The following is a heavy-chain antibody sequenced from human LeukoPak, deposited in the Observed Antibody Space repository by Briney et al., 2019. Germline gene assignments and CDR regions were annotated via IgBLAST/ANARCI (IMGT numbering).Heavy chain of an antibody. CDR2: IEWDDDK. V-gene: IGHV2-70*11. CDR3: ARICRYNWFDP. CDR1: GFSLSTSGMC. Sequence: SGPTLVNPTQTLTLTCTFSGFSLSTSGMCVSWIRQPPGRALEWLARIEWDDDKHYSTSLKTRLTISKDTSKNQVVLTMTNMDPVDTATYYCARICRYNWFDPWGQGTLVTVSS. J-gene: IGHJ5*02.